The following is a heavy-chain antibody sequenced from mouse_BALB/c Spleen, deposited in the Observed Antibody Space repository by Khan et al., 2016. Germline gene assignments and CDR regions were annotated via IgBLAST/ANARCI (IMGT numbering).Heavy chain of an antibody. CDR3: ASRGATMITSWFAY. CDR1: GYTFTSYW. J-gene: IGHJ3*01. D-gene: IGHD2-4*01. CDR2: INPSTGYT. Sequence: QVRLQQSGAELAKPGASVKMSCKASGYTFTSYWMHWVKQRPGQGLEWIGYINPSTGYTEYNQKFKDKATLTADKSSSTAYMQLSSLTSEDSAVYYCASRGATMITSWFAYWGQGTLVTVSA. V-gene: IGHV1-7*01.